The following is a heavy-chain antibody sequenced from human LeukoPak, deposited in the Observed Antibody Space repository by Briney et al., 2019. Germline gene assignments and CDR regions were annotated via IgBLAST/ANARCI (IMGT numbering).Heavy chain of an antibody. J-gene: IGHJ1*01. CDR3: ARYRNYYDSSGYYYVEYFQH. CDR2: INPNSGGT. V-gene: IGHV1-2*02. CDR1: GYTFTVYY. D-gene: IGHD3-22*01. Sequence: GASVTVSCKASGYTFTVYYMHWVRQAPGQGLEWMGWINPNSGGTNYAQKFQGRVTMTRDTSISTAYMELSRLRSDDTAVYYCARYRNYYDSSGYYYVEYFQHWGQGTLVTVSS.